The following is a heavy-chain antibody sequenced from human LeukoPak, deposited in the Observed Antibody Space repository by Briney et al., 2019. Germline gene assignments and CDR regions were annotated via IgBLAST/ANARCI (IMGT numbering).Heavy chain of an antibody. CDR3: ASSRFLEWLFAFDY. CDR1: GYTFTGYY. J-gene: IGHJ4*02. Sequence: ASVKVSCKASGYTFTGYYMHWVRQAPGQGLEWMGWINPNSGGTNYAQKFQGRVAMTRDTSISTAYMELSRLRSDDTAVYYCASSRFLEWLFAFDYWGQGTLVTVSS. CDR2: INPNSGGT. V-gene: IGHV1-2*02. D-gene: IGHD3-3*01.